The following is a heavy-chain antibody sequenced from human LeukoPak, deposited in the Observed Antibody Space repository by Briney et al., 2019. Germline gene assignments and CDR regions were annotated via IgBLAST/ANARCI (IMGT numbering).Heavy chain of an antibody. V-gene: IGHV3-23*01. Sequence: GGSLRLSCAASGFTFSSYWMSWVRQAPGKGLEWVSAISGSGGSTYYADSVKGRFTISRDNAKNSLYLQMNSLRAEDTAVYYCASLYSSGWYPRDYWGQGTLVTVSS. CDR2: ISGSGGST. J-gene: IGHJ4*02. CDR3: ASLYSSGWYPRDY. CDR1: GFTFSSYW. D-gene: IGHD6-19*01.